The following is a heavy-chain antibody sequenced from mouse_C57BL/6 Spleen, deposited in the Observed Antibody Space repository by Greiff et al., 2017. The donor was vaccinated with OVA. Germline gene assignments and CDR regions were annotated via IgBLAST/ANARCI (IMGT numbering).Heavy chain of an antibody. Sequence: VQLQESDAELVKPGTSVKISCKASGYTFTDRTIPWMKQRPEQGLEWIGYIYPRDGSSTYNEKFRGKASMTADKASSTAYMQLNSLTSEDSALYYCATIYYGNNESFDVWGKGTTVTVSS. CDR3: ATIYYGNNESFDV. CDR1: GYTFTDRT. J-gene: IGHJ1*03. CDR2: IYPRDGSS. V-gene: IGHV1-78*01. D-gene: IGHD2-1*01.